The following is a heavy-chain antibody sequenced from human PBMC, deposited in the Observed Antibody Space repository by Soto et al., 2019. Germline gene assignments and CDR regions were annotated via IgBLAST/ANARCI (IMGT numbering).Heavy chain of an antibody. CDR3: AGVVVGASRQTGSDH. CDR1: SASITSGDYF. CDR2: IHSSGGS. Sequence: QLLESGPGLVKPSETLSLTCTVSSASITSGDYFWGWIRQPPGKGLEFIGSIHSSGGSYYSPSLKSRVSISMDKSKNQFSLKVTSVTAGDTAVYFCAGVVVGASRQTGSDHWGQGTLVTVS. J-gene: IGHJ4*02. V-gene: IGHV4-39*01. D-gene: IGHD1-26*01.